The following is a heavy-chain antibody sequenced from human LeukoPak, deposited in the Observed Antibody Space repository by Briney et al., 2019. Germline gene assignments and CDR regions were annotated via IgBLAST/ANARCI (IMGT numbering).Heavy chain of an antibody. D-gene: IGHD2-2*01. Sequence: GESLKISCKGSGYTITSYWIGWVRQMPGKGLEWMGIIHPGDSDTRYSASFQGHVNISADKSISTAYLQWSSLKASDTAMYYCARLGEAVVVPAARPFDYWGQGTLVTVSS. CDR1: GYTITSYW. CDR2: IHPGDSDT. CDR3: ARLGEAVVVPAARPFDY. J-gene: IGHJ4*02. V-gene: IGHV5-51*01.